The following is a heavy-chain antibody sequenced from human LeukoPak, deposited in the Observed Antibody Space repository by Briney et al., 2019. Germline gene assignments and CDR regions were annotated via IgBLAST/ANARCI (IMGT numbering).Heavy chain of an antibody. V-gene: IGHV4-34*01. D-gene: IGHD3-10*01. CDR1: GGSFSGYY. J-gene: IGHJ4*02. Sequence: SETLSLTCAVYGGSFSGYYWSWIRQPPGKRLEWIGEINHSGSTNYNPSLKSRVTISVDTSKNQFSLKLSSVTAADTAVYYCASLALMVRGVVDYWGQGTLVTVSS. CDR3: ASLALMVRGVVDY. CDR2: INHSGST.